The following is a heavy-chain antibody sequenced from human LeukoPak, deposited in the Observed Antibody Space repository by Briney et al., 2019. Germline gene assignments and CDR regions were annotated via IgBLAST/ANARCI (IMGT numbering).Heavy chain of an antibody. CDR3: ARDGGRKDDY. Sequence: GGSLRLSCTASGFTFSSYWMTWVRQAPGKGLEWAANIKQDGSEKYYVDSVKGRFTISRDNAKNSLYLQMNSLRAEDTAVYYCARDGGRKDDYWGQGTLVTVSS. V-gene: IGHV3-7*01. CDR2: IKQDGSEK. CDR1: GFTFSSYW. J-gene: IGHJ4*02. D-gene: IGHD2-15*01.